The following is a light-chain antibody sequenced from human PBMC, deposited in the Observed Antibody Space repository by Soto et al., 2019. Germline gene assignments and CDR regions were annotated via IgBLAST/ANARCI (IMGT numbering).Light chain of an antibody. CDR1: QSVTSN. CDR2: GPS. J-gene: IGKJ4*01. V-gene: IGKV3D-15*01. CDR3: QQYNNWPPT. Sequence: EIVMTQSPATLSVSPGERATLSCRASQSVTSNLAWYQQKPGQAPRLLIYGPSTRATGIPGRFRGSGSGADFTLTISSLQSEDFAVYYCQQYNNWPPTFGGGTKVEIK.